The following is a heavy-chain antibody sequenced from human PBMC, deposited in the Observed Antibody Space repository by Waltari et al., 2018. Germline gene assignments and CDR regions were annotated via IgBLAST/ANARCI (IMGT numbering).Heavy chain of an antibody. CDR3: ARVVGSLGCPDY. CDR1: GFNSRSSW. Sequence: EVQLVESGGGLVQPGGSLRLSCAASGFNSRSSWMSWVRQAPGKGLEWVANIKEDGSEKYYVDSGKGRFTISRDNAKNSLYLQMNSLRAEDTAVYYCARVVGSLGCPDYWGQGTLVTVSS. V-gene: IGHV3-7*01. CDR2: IKEDGSEK. J-gene: IGHJ4*02. D-gene: IGHD2-2*01.